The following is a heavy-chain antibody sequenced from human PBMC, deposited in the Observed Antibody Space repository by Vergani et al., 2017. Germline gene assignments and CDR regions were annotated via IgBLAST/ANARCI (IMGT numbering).Heavy chain of an antibody. J-gene: IGHJ5*02. Sequence: QVQLVQSGAEVKKPGSSVKVSCKASGGTFSSYAISWVRQAPGQGLEWMGGIIPIFGTANYAQKFQGRVTITADESTSTAYMELSSLRSEDTAVYYCARSSDEDGYNYYNWFDPWGQGTLVTVSA. CDR2: IIPIFGTA. CDR3: ARSSDEDGYNYYNWFDP. CDR1: GGTFSSYA. V-gene: IGHV1-69*01. D-gene: IGHD5-24*01.